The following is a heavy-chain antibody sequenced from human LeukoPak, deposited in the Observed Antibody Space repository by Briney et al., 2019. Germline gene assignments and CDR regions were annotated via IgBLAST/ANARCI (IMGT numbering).Heavy chain of an antibody. V-gene: IGHV3-30*02. CDR3: AKDPRQYGTGSYYFDY. D-gene: IGHD3-10*01. CDR1: GFTFSSCG. J-gene: IGHJ4*02. CDR2: IWYDGNNK. Sequence: GGSLRLSCAASGFTFSSCGMHWVRQAPGKGLEWVAFIWYDGNNKYYADSVKGRFTISRDSSKNTLYLQMNSLRAEDTAVYYCAKDPRQYGTGSYYFDYWGQGTLVTVSS.